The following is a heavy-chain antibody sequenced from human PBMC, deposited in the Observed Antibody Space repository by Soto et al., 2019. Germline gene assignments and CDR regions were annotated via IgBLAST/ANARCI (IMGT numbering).Heavy chain of an antibody. CDR1: GFTFSDYY. V-gene: IGHV3-11*06. CDR2: ISSSSSYT. J-gene: IGHJ3*02. D-gene: IGHD6-13*01. Sequence: PGGSLRLSCAASGFTFSDYYMSWIRQAPGKGLEWVSYISSSSSYTNYADSVKGRFTISRDNAKNSLYLQMNSLRAEDTAVYYCARDTRDPHAIAAAGTGVAAFDIWGQGTMVTVSS. CDR3: ARDTRDPHAIAAAGTGVAAFDI.